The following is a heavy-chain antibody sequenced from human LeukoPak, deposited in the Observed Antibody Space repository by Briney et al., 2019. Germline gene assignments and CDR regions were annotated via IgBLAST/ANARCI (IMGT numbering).Heavy chain of an antibody. D-gene: IGHD3-10*01. CDR2: ISVIGVKT. J-gene: IGHJ3*02. V-gene: IGHV3-23*01. Sequence: GGSLRLSCAPSGFTFSSYAMSGLRQAPGKGLHWVSAISVIGVKTYHADSMKGRFTISRDNSKNTLYLQMNSLRAEDTAVYCCAKGRYYYGSGSYAFDIWGQGTMVTVSS. CDR1: GFTFSSYA. CDR3: AKGRYYYGSGSYAFDI.